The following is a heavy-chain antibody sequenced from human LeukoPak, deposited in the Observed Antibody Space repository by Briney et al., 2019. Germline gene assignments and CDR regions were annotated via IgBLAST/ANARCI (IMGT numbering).Heavy chain of an antibody. D-gene: IGHD4-17*01. CDR1: GFTFSSYG. V-gene: IGHV3-30*02. Sequence: GGSLRLSCAASGFTFSSYGMHWVRQATGKGVEWVAFIRYDGSNKYYADSVKGRFTISRDNSKNTLYLQINSLRAEDTAVYYCAKDYGDYEPSYFDYWGQGTLVTVSS. J-gene: IGHJ4*02. CDR2: IRYDGSNK. CDR3: AKDYGDYEPSYFDY.